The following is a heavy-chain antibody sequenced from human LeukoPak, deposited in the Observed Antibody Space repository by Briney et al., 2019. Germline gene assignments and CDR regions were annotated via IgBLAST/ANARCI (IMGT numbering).Heavy chain of an antibody. CDR3: ARMDIVTELYFQH. Sequence: PSETLSLTCTVSGGSISSYYWSWIRQPPGKGLEWIGYIYYSGSTNYNPSLKSRVTISVDTSKNQFSLKLSSVTAADTAVYYCARMDIVTELYFQHWGQGNLVTVSS. CDR2: IYYSGST. V-gene: IGHV4-59*01. J-gene: IGHJ1*01. CDR1: GGSISSYY. D-gene: IGHD5-12*01.